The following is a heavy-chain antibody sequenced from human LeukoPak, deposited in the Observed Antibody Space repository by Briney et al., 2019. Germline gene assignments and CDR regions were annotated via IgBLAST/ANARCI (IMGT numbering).Heavy chain of an antibody. J-gene: IGHJ4*02. CDR2: ISYDGSNK. V-gene: IGHV3-30*03. CDR1: GFTFSSYG. Sequence: GGSLRLSCAASGFTFSSYGMHWVRQAPGKGLEWVAVISYDGSNKYYADSVKGRFTISRDNSKNTLYLQMNSLRAEDTAVYYCAGGYYGSGSPYDYWGQGTLVTVSS. D-gene: IGHD3-10*01. CDR3: AGGYYGSGSPYDY.